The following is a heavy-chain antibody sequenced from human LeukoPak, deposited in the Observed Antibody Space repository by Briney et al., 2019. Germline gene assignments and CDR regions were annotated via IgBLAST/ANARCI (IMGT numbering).Heavy chain of an antibody. CDR2: IIPIFGTA. Sequence: SVKVSCKASGGTFNSYAISWVRQAPGQGLEWMGGIIPIFGTANYAQKFQGRVTITADESTSTAYMELSSLRSEDTAVYYCARDVDTAMTRNAYYFDYWGQGTLVTVSS. CDR1: GGTFNSYA. V-gene: IGHV1-69*01. CDR3: ARDVDTAMTRNAYYFDY. J-gene: IGHJ4*02. D-gene: IGHD5-18*01.